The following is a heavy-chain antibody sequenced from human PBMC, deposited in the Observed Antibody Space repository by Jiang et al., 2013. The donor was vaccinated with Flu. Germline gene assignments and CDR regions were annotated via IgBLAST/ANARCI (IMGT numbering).Heavy chain of an antibody. J-gene: IGHJ6*03. CDR3: ARSLLTGTAYYYYYMDV. Sequence: LLKPSETLSLTCTVSGGSISSSSYYWGWIRQPPGKGLEWIGSIYYSGSTYYNPSLKSRVTISVDTSKNQFSLKLSSVTAADTAVYYCARSLLTGTAYYYYYMDVWGKGTTVTVSS. D-gene: IGHD1-7*01. V-gene: IGHV4-39*01. CDR1: GGSISSSSYY. CDR2: IYYSGST.